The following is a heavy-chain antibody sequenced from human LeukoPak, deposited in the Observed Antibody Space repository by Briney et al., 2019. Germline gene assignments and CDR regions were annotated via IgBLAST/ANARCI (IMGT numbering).Heavy chain of an antibody. V-gene: IGHV3-64*01. D-gene: IGHD6-13*01. J-gene: IGHJ4*02. CDR2: ISRNGGST. CDR3: ARGLSRIAAAGTDFDY. Sequence: QAGGSLRLSCAPSGLTFSSYAMHWVRQAPGKGLEYVSAISRNGGSTYYANSVKGRFTISRDTSKNTLYLQMGSLRAEDMAVYYCARGLSRIAAAGTDFDYWGQRPLVSLSS. CDR1: GLTFSSYA.